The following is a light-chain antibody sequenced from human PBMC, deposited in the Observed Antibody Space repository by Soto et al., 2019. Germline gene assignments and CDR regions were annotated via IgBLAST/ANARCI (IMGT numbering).Light chain of an antibody. CDR3: QQRSNWPPRT. CDR2: DAS. CDR1: QSVSSY. Sequence: EIVLTQSPGTLSLSPGERATLSCRASQSVSSYLAWYQQKPGQAPRLLIYDASNRATGIPARFSGSGSGKDFTLTISSLEPEDFAVYYCQQRSNWPPRTFGRGTKVDI. J-gene: IGKJ4*01. V-gene: IGKV3-11*01.